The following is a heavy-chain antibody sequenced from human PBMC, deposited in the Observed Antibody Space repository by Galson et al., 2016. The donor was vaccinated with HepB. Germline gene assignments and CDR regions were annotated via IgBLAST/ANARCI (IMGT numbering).Heavy chain of an antibody. Sequence: SLRLSCAASGFTFSTYAMSWVRQTPGKGLEWISAISGRDDSTYYADSVKGRFTISRDNSKNTLYLQMNSLRVEDTALYYCSKEVSPGELSQIDSWGQGTLVTVSS. V-gene: IGHV3-23*01. J-gene: IGHJ4*02. D-gene: IGHD5/OR15-5a*01. CDR2: ISGRDDST. CDR3: SKEVSPGELSQIDS. CDR1: GFTFSTYA.